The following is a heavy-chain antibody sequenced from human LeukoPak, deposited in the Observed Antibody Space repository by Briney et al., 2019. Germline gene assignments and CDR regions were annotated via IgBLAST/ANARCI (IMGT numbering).Heavy chain of an antibody. J-gene: IGHJ4*02. Sequence: SVKVSCKASGGTFSSYAISWVRQAPGQGLEWMGGIIPIFGTANYAQKFQGRVTITADESTSTAYMELSSLRSEDTAVYYCARALSDSSGYYYSHFDYWGQGTQVTVSS. CDR3: ARALSDSSGYYYSHFDY. V-gene: IGHV1-69*13. CDR1: GGTFSSYA. D-gene: IGHD3-22*01. CDR2: IIPIFGTA.